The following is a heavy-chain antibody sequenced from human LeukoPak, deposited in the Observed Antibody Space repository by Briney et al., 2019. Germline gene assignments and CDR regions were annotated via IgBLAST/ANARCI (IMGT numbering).Heavy chain of an antibody. J-gene: IGHJ4*02. CDR3: AKATIEQWLVKVDSFDS. CDR1: GFTFNTYA. CDR2: ISGGGDTT. D-gene: IGHD6-19*01. V-gene: IGHV3-23*01. Sequence: HPGGSLRLSCAASGFTFNTYAMSWVRQAPGKGLEWVSSISGGGDTTNYADSVKGRFTISRDNSKNTLYLQMNSLRGEDTARYYCAKATIEQWLVKVDSFDSWGQGTLVSVSS.